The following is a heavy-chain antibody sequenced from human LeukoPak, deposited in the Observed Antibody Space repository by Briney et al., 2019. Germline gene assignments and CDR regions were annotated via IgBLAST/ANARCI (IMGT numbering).Heavy chain of an antibody. CDR1: GGSISSTSYY. CDR2: IYYTGGF. CDR3: ARYDFGAFDI. Sequence: SETLSLTCTVSGGSISSTSYYWGWIRQPPGKGLEWIGSIYYTGGFYYNPSLKSRVTISLDTSKNQFSLNLSSVTAADTAVYYCARYDFGAFDIWGQGTKVTVSS. D-gene: IGHD3/OR15-3a*01. V-gene: IGHV4-39*07. J-gene: IGHJ3*02.